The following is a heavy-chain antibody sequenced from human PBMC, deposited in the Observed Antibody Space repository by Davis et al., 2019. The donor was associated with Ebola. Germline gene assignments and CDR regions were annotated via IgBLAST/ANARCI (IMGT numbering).Heavy chain of an antibody. Sequence: GESLKISCAASGFTFSSYSMNWVRQAPGKGLEWVSSISSSRSYIYYADSVKGRFTISRDNAKNSLYLQMNSLRAEDTAVYYCAREDQLLMDLWFDPWDQGTLVTVSS. D-gene: IGHD2-2*01. CDR1: GFTFSSYS. V-gene: IGHV3-21*01. CDR2: ISSSRSYI. J-gene: IGHJ5*02. CDR3: AREDQLLMDLWFDP.